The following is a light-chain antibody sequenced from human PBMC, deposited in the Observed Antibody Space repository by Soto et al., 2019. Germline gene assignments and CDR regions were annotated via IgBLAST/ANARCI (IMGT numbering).Light chain of an antibody. CDR3: QQSYSTPQIT. J-gene: IGKJ5*01. V-gene: IGKV1-39*01. CDR2: AAS. Sequence: IQMTQSPPSVSASVGDRVTITCRASQNIGIYLNWYQHKPGKAPDLLIYAASSLQSWVPSRFSGSGSGTDFTLTISSLQPEDFAAYYCQQSYSTPQITFGRGTRLEIK. CDR1: QNIGIY.